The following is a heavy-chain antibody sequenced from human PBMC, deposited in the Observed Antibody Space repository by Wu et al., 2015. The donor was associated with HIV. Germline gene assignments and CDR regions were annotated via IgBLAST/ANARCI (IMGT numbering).Heavy chain of an antibody. V-gene: IGHV1-2*02. Sequence: QVQLVQSGAEVKKPGSSVKVSCKASGYTFTGYYVHWFRQAPGQGLEWMGWTNPNSGGTNYAQKFQDRVTLTRDTSITTAYMEMSGLRSDDTAVYYCARDSNSGWYLGDYYFDYWGQGTAGHR. CDR2: TNPNSGGT. J-gene: IGHJ4*02. CDR3: ARDSNSGWYLGDYYFDY. CDR1: GYTFTGYY. D-gene: IGHD6-19*01.